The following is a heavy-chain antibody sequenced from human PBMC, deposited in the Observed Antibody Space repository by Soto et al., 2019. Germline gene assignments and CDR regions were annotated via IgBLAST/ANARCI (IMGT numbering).Heavy chain of an antibody. J-gene: IGHJ4*02. CDR2: IYPGDSDT. Sequence: PGESLKISCQGSGYSFSNYWIAWGRQMPWRGLEWLGIIYPGDSDTRYSPSFQGHVTISADTSLSAAYLQWSSLKPSDTAMYYCARADSYWPPPQTFAFDYWGQGIRVTVSS. CDR1: GYSFSNYW. D-gene: IGHD4-4*01. CDR3: ARADSYWPPPQTFAFDY. V-gene: IGHV5-51*01.